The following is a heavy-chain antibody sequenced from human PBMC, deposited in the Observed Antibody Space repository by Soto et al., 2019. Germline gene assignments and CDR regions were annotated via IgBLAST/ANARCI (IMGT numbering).Heavy chain of an antibody. Sequence: GGSLRLSCSASGFTFSTYVMGGVRQPPGKGLEWVSAISGNGDRTYFGDSVKGRFTVSRDNSKNTLYLQMNSLRAEDTAIYYCAKEYTQLLAHFDYWGQGALVTVSS. CDR2: ISGNGDRT. D-gene: IGHD1-1*01. J-gene: IGHJ4*02. CDR3: AKEYTQLLAHFDY. V-gene: IGHV3-23*01. CDR1: GFTFSTYV.